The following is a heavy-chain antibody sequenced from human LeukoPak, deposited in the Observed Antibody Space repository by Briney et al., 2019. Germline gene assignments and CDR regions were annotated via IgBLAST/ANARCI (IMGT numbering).Heavy chain of an antibody. D-gene: IGHD4-17*01. V-gene: IGHV3-66*01. CDR3: ASTDMTTVIYYGMDV. CDR2: IYSGGST. Sequence: GGSLRLSCAASGFTVSSNYMSWVRQAPGKGLEWVSAIYSGGSTYYADSVKGRFTISRDNSKNTLYLQMNSLRAEDTAVYYCASTDMTTVIYYGMDVWGQGTTVTVSS. J-gene: IGHJ6*02. CDR1: GFTVSSNY.